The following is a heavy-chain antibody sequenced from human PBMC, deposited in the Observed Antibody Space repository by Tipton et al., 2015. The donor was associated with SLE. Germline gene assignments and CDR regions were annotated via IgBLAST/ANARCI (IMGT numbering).Heavy chain of an antibody. CDR2: IYSGGSST. Sequence: SLRLSCAASGFTFSSYAMSWVRQAPGKGLEWVSVIYSGGSSTYYADSVKGRFTISRDNSKNTLYLQMNSLRAEDTAVYYCAKDQEGGNRRGDYYYDMDVWGKGTTVTVSS. D-gene: IGHD4-23*01. CDR1: GFTFSSYA. V-gene: IGHV3-23*03. CDR3: AKDQEGGNRRGDYYYDMDV. J-gene: IGHJ6*03.